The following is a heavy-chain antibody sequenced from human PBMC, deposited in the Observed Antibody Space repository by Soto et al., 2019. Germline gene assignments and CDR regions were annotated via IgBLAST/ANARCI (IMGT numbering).Heavy chain of an antibody. CDR1: GFTFSSYA. Sequence: GGSLRLSCAASGFTFSSYAMHWVRQAPGKGLEWVAVISYDGSNKYYADSVKGRFTISRDNSKNTLYLQMNSLRAEDTAVYYCARDTRAYYYGSGSYSPSNWFDPWGQGTLVTVSS. CDR3: ARDTRAYYYGSGSYSPSNWFDP. D-gene: IGHD3-10*01. V-gene: IGHV3-30-3*01. J-gene: IGHJ5*02. CDR2: ISYDGSNK.